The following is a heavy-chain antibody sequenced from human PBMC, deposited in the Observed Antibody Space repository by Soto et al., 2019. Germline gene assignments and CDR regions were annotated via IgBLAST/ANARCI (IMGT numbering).Heavy chain of an antibody. J-gene: IGHJ5*02. CDR3: ARAYYGSGHNWFDP. V-gene: IGHV3-48*02. CDR2: ISSSSSTI. Sequence: PGGSLRLSCAASGFTFSSYSMNWVRQAPGKGLEWVSSISSSSSTIYYADSVKGRFTISRDNAKNSLYLQMNSLRDEDTAVYYCARAYYGSGHNWFDPSGQGTLDTVS. D-gene: IGHD3-10*01. CDR1: GFTFSSYS.